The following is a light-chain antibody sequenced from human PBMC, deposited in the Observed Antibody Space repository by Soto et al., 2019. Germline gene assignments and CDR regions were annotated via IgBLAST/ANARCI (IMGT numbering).Light chain of an antibody. Sequence: DTQMTQSPSSLSASLGDRVTITCRASQDINNYLAWYQQRPGKVPKLLIYAASTLQSGVPSRFSGSGSGTDFTLTISSLQPEDVATYYCQKYDIAPRTFGRGTRVEIK. CDR1: QDINNY. V-gene: IGKV1-27*01. CDR3: QKYDIAPRT. J-gene: IGKJ4*01. CDR2: AAS.